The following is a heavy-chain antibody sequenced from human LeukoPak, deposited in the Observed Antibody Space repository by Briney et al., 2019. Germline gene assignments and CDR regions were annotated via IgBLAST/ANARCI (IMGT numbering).Heavy chain of an antibody. CDR2: ISGSGGST. V-gene: IGHV3-23*01. D-gene: IGHD6-13*01. CDR3: AKYAPGAAAGDYFDY. CDR1: GFTFSSYA. J-gene: IGHJ4*02. Sequence: GGSLRLSCAASGFTFSSYAMSWVRQAPGPGLDWVSAISGSGGSTSYADSAKGRFTISRDDSKNTLYLQMNSLRAEDTAVYYCAKYAPGAAAGDYFDYWGQGTLVTVSS.